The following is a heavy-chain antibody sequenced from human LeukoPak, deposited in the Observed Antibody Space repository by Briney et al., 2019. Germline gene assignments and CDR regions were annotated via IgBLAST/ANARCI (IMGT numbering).Heavy chain of an antibody. CDR1: GFTFSRYA. J-gene: IGHJ3*02. CDR3: AKSYGTSGRRAFDI. D-gene: IGHD2-8*01. CDR2: ISVDGSNT. Sequence: GGSLRLSYAASGFTFSRYAMSWVRQAPGEGLESVSSISVDGSNTYYADSVKGQFTISTDNSKNTLYLQMNSLRAEDTAVYYCAKSYGTSGRRAFDIWGQGTMVTVSS. V-gene: IGHV3-23*01.